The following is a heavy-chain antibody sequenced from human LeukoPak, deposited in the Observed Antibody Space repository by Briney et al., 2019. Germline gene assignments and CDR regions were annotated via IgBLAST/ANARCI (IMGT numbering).Heavy chain of an antibody. CDR1: GGSISSSSYY. Sequence: SETLSLTCTVSGGSISSSSYYWGWIRQPPGKGLEWFGTIYYSGTTNYNPSLKSRVTISVDTSKNHFSLKLSSVTAADTAVYYCARLGAGPTYYDFWSGYSSFYFDYWGQGTLVTVSS. CDR3: ARLGAGPTYYDFWSGYSSFYFDY. V-gene: IGHV4-39*02. J-gene: IGHJ4*02. CDR2: IYYSGTT. D-gene: IGHD3-3*01.